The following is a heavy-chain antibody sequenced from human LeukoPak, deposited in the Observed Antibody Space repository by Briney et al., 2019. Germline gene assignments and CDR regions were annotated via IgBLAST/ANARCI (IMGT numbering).Heavy chain of an antibody. CDR3: ARRGIPRAKIDY. CDR2: INPNSGGI. CDR1: GYTFTDYY. D-gene: IGHD4/OR15-4a*01. J-gene: IGHJ4*02. Sequence: ASVKVSCKASGYTFTDYYMHWVRQAPGQWLEWMGWINPNSGGINYAQNFQGRVTMTRDTSITTAYMELSRLRSDDTAVYYCARRGIPRAKIDYWGQGTLVTVSS. V-gene: IGHV1-2*02.